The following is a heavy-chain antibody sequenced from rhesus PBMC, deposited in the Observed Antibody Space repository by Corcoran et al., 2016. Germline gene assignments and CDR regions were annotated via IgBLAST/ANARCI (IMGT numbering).Heavy chain of an antibody. CDR3: AKGQLGGGLDS. D-gene: IGHD3-3*01. J-gene: IGHJ6*01. V-gene: IGHV5-2*01. CDR2: IDPTDSNT. CDR1: DYSFTSFW. Sequence: EVQLVQSGAAVKRHGESLKISCKTSDYSFTSFWISWLRQMPGEGLEWMGAIDPTDSNTRYSPSFQGQVTISSDKSISTAYLQWSSLKASDSATYNCAKGQLGGGLDSWGQGVVVIVSS.